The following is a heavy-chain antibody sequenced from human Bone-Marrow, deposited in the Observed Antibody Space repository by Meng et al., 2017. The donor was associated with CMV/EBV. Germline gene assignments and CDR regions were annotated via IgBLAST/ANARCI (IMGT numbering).Heavy chain of an antibody. J-gene: IGHJ4*02. Sequence: YCAASGFNFSSYAMSWVRQAPGKGLEWVSVIYSGGSSTYYAESVKGRFTISRDNSKNTLYLQMNSLRAEDTAVYYCAKLELLVYFDYWGQGTLVTVSS. V-gene: IGHV3-23*03. D-gene: IGHD1-7*01. CDR1: GFNFSSYA. CDR3: AKLELLVYFDY. CDR2: IYSGGSST.